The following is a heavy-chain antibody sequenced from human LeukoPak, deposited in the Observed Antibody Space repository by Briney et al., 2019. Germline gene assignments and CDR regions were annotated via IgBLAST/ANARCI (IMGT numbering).Heavy chain of an antibody. Sequence: ESLKISRKGFGYSFTSYWIGWGRQMPGEGLEWVGVIYPGDSDTTYSPSFQGQVTISADKSISTAYLQWSSLKASDSAMYYCGRIPAAGSLKGSFDIWGQGTMVTVSS. CDR1: GYSFTSYW. V-gene: IGHV5-51*01. CDR3: GRIPAAGSLKGSFDI. J-gene: IGHJ3*02. D-gene: IGHD6-13*01. CDR2: IYPGDSDT.